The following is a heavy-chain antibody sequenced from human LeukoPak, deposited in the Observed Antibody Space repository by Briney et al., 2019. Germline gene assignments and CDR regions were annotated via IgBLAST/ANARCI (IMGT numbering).Heavy chain of an antibody. D-gene: IGHD2-21*01. J-gene: IGHJ3*02. CDR1: GFTFSHYR. V-gene: IGHV3-7*03. CDR2: IKEDGSEN. Sequence: PGGSLRLSWAASGFTFSHYRMNWVRQAPGKGLEWVANIKEDGSENHYVDSVKGRFTISRDNAKNSLWLEMNSLGAEDTAVYYCARGNSGAFDIWGQGTMVTFSS. CDR3: ARGNSGAFDI.